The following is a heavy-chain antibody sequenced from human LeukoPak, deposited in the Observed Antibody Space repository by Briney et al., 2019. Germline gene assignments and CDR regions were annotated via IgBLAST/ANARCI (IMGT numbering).Heavy chain of an antibody. CDR3: ARTQWGPDYYDFMSSTTKGMDA. J-gene: IGHJ6*02. V-gene: IGHV3-21*01. CDR1: GFTFSSYS. CDR2: ISSSSSYI. D-gene: IGHD3-3*01. Sequence: GGSLRLSCAASGFTFSSYSMDWVRQAPGKGLEWVSSISSSSSYIYYADSVKGRFTISRDNAKNSLYLQMNSLRAEVTAVYYCARTQWGPDYYDFMSSTTKGMDAWGQGITVTVSS.